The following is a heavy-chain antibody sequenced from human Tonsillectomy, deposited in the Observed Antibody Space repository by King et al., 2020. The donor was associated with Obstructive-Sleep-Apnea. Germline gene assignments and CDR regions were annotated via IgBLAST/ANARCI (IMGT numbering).Heavy chain of an antibody. CDR2: IDPSDSYT. Sequence: VQLVESGAEVKKPGESLRISCKGSGYSFTSYWISWVRQMPGKGLEWMGRIDPSDSYTNYSPSFQGHVTISADKSISTAYLQWSSLKASDTAMYYCARHVLGGYSYANPWYFDLWGRGTLVTVSS. CDR3: ARHVLGGYSYANPWYFDL. J-gene: IGHJ2*01. D-gene: IGHD5-18*01. CDR1: GYSFTSYW. V-gene: IGHV5-10-1*01.